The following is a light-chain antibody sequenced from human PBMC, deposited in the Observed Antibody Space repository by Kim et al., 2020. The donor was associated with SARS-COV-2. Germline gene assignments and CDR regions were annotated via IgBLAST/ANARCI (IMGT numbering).Light chain of an antibody. V-gene: IGLV2-14*03. CDR3: SSYTTRSSVI. J-gene: IGLJ2*01. Sequence: GQSITISCTGPSSDVGSYNYVSWYQQHPGKAPKVLIYDVSTRPSGVSDRFSGSKSGNTASLTISGLQAEDEADYFCSSYTTRSSVIFGGGTKVTVL. CDR2: DVS. CDR1: SSDVGSYNY.